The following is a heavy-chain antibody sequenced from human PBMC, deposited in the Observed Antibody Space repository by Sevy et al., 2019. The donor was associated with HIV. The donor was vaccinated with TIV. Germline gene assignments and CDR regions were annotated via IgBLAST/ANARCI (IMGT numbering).Heavy chain of an antibody. CDR2: IRHKPYGGTK. J-gene: IGHJ6*02. V-gene: IGHV3-49*04. CDR3: TRSSFDILAGYYGSDAGDGMDV. D-gene: IGHD3-9*01. Sequence: GGSLRLSCTASGFIFGDFAMSWVRQAPGKGLEWVGFIRHKPYGGTKEYAASVKGRFTISRDDSKSIPYLQMNSLKTEDTAVYYCTRSSFDILAGYYGSDAGDGMDVWGQGTTVTVSS. CDR1: GFIFGDFA.